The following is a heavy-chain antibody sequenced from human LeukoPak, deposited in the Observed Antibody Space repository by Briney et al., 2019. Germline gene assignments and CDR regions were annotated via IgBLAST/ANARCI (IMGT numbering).Heavy chain of an antibody. CDR2: IYYSGST. Sequence: PSETLSLTCTVSGGSISSSSYYWGWIRQPPGKGLEWIGSIYYSGSTYYNPSLKSRVTISVDTSKNQFSLKLSPVTAADTAVYYCARRPADYGDHGGGYYYYYYGMNVWGQGTTVTVSS. V-gene: IGHV4-39*01. CDR3: ARRPADYGDHGGGYYYYYYGMNV. J-gene: IGHJ6*02. CDR1: GGSISSSSYY. D-gene: IGHD4-17*01.